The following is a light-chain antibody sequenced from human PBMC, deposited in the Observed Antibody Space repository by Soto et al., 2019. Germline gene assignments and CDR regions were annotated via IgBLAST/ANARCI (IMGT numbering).Light chain of an antibody. CDR2: RNN. Sequence: QSVLTQPPSASGTPGQRVTISCSGSSSNIGSNFVYWYQQIPGTAPKLLIYRNNQRPSGVPDRFSGSKSGTSASLANSGLRSEDEADYYCAAWDDSLSGVVFGGGTKLTVL. CDR3: AAWDDSLSGVV. J-gene: IGLJ2*01. CDR1: SSNIGSNF. V-gene: IGLV1-47*01.